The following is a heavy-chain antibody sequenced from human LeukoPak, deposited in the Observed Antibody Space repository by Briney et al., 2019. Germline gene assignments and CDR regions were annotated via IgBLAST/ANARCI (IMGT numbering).Heavy chain of an antibody. CDR1: GWSIGSHY. Sequence: AETLTLTCAVSGWSIGSHYWSWVRQAPGKGLGWVGYNTGDGRYNPSIKNRGSISTDTSKNQFSLILTSLNTADTAVYYCVRDHEVITPEVGHWFDPWGQGTLVTVSS. V-gene: IGHV4-59*11. D-gene: IGHD3-22*01. J-gene: IGHJ5*02. CDR3: VRDHEVITPEVGHWFDP. CDR2: NTGDG.